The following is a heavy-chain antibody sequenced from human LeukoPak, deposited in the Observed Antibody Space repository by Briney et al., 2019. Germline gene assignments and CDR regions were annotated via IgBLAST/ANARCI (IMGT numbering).Heavy chain of an antibody. CDR2: IYPGDSDT. D-gene: IGHD6-19*01. J-gene: IGHJ4*02. CDR3: ALGMYRSGWRFDY. CDR1: GYSFTTYW. V-gene: IGHV5-51*01. Sequence: GESLKISCEGSGYSFTTYWIGWVRQMPGKGLEWMGIIYPGDSDTGYRPSFQGQVTISADKSISTAYLQWSSLKASDTAMYYCALGMYRSGWRFDYWGQGTLVTVSS.